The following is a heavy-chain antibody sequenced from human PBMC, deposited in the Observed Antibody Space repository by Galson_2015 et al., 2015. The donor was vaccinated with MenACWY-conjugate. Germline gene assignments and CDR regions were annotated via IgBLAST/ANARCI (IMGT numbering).Heavy chain of an antibody. CDR2: TYPGDSDT. V-gene: IGHV5-51*01. J-gene: IGHJ3*02. CDR3: ARRVRNYYDPYKVDAFDI. CDR1: GYSFTSYW. D-gene: IGHD3-22*01. Sequence: QSGAEVKKPGESLQISCTGSGYSFTSYWIGWVRQMPGKGLEWMGITYPGDSDTRYSPSFQGQVTISADKSISTAYLQWSSLKASDTAMYYCARRVRNYYDPYKVDAFDIWGQGTMVTVSS.